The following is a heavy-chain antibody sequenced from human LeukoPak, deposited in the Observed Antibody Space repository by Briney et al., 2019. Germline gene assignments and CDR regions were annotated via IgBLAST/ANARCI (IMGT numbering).Heavy chain of an antibody. V-gene: IGHV4-38-2*02. Sequence: PSETLSLTCTVSGYSISSGYYWGWIRQPPGKGLEWIGSIYHSGSTYNNPSLKSRVTISVDTSKNQFSLKLSSVTAADTAVYYCARDVVVVVAATPDYWGQGTLVTVSS. CDR1: GYSISSGYY. CDR3: ARDVVVVVAATPDY. D-gene: IGHD2-15*01. J-gene: IGHJ4*02. CDR2: IYHSGST.